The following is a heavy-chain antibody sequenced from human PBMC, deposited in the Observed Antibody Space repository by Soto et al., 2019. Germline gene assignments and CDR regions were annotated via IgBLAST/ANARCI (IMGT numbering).Heavy chain of an antibody. J-gene: IGHJ6*02. CDR2: IYPGDSDT. CDR3: AGGGVRGVITRTRDYYGMDV. V-gene: IGHV5-51*01. CDR1: GYSFTSYW. Sequence: GESLKISCKGSGYSFTSYWIGWVRQMPGKGLEWMGIIYPGDSDTRYSPSFQGQVTISADMSFSTAYLQWSSLKASDTAMYFCAGGGVRGVITRTRDYYGMDVWGQGTTVTVSS. D-gene: IGHD3-10*01.